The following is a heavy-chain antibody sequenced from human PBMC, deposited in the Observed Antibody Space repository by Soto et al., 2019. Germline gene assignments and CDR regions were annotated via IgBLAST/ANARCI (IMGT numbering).Heavy chain of an antibody. D-gene: IGHD3-9*01. CDR1: GDSINSDNYY. J-gene: IGHJ4*02. CDR3: ARLEGLATITYYFDS. V-gene: IGHV4-39*01. Sequence: QLQLQESGPGLVKPSETLSLTCSVSGDSINSDNYYWGWIRQPPGKGLEWIGSIYYRGNTYYNPSLKSRVTISLEKSKRKFSLKLNSVTAADSAVYFCARLEGLATITYYFDSWGQGTLVTVSS. CDR2: IYYRGNT.